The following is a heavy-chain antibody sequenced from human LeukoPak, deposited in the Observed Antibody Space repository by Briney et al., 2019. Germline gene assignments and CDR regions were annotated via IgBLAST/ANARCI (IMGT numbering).Heavy chain of an antibody. CDR3: GRDALVGYLSFYYMGV. V-gene: IGHV4-59*11. CDR1: GGPIISHY. CDR2: ISNSGST. D-gene: IGHD2-15*01. Sequence: SETLSLTCTVSGGPIISHYWTWIRQSPVKGLEWIGDISNSGSTSYNPSLKSRVTISIDTSKNQFSLKLSSVTAADTAVYYCGRDALVGYLSFYYMGVWGKGTTVTVSS. J-gene: IGHJ6*03.